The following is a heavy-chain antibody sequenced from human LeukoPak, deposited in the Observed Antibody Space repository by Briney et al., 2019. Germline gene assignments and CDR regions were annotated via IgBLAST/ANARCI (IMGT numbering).Heavy chain of an antibody. CDR1: GGSISSSSYY. J-gene: IGHJ4*02. D-gene: IGHD2-2*01. Sequence: SETLSLTCTVSGGSISSSSYYWGWIRQPPGKGLEWIGSIYYSGSTYYNPSLKSRVTISVDTSKNQFSLKLSSVTAADTAVYYCARWCSSTSCVTAAAGPKIFDYWGQGTLVTVSS. V-gene: IGHV4-39*01. CDR2: IYYSGST. CDR3: ARWCSSTSCVTAAAGPKIFDY.